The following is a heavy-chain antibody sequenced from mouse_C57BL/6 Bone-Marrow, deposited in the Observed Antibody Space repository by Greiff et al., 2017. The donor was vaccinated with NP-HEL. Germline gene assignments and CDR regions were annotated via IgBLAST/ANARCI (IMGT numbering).Heavy chain of an antibody. J-gene: IGHJ3*01. CDR1: GYAFSSSW. D-gene: IGHD2-4*01. CDR3: ASLYYDFAY. CDR2: IYPGDGDT. Sequence: QVQLQQSGPELVKPGASVKISCRASGYAFSSSWMNWVKQRPGKGLEWIGRIYPGDGDTNYNGKFKGKATLTADKSSSTAYMQLSSLTSEDSAVYFCASLYYDFAYWGQGTLDTVSA. V-gene: IGHV1-82*01.